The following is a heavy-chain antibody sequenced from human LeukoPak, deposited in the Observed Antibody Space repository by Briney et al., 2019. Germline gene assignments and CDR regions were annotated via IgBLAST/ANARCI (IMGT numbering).Heavy chain of an antibody. CDR2: ISRSGSIT. CDR1: GFAFSTYE. V-gene: IGHV3-48*03. CDR3: ARGMLNIF. J-gene: IGHJ4*02. D-gene: IGHD2/OR15-2a*01. Sequence: GGSLRLSCAASGFAFSTYEMNWVRQAPGKGLEWISYISRSGSITSYADSVKGRFTISRDDDRNSLSLEMSGLRVEDSAVYFCARGMLNIFWGQGTRVAVSS.